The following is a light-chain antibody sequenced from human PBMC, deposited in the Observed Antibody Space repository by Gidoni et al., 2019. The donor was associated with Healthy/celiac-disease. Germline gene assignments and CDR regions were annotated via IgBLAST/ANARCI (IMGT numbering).Light chain of an antibody. CDR3: QHYGSLWT. Sequence: DIQMTQSPSTLSASVGDRVTITCRASQSISDWLAWYQQKPGEAPNLLIYKASRLESGVPSRFSGRGSGTEFTLTISSLQPNDLATYYCQHYGSLWTFGQGTKVEIK. CDR2: KAS. CDR1: QSISDW. V-gene: IGKV1-5*03. J-gene: IGKJ1*01.